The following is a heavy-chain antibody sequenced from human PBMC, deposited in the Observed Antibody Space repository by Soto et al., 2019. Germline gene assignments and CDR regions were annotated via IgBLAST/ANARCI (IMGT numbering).Heavy chain of an antibody. CDR3: ARGGYCSYTSCHSDYYGMGV. V-gene: IGHV3-72*01. Sequence: HPGGSLRLSCAASGFTFSDHYMDWVRQAPGKGLEWVGRIRNKANSYTTEYAASVKGRFSISRDDSKNSLYLQMNSLKTEDTAVYYCARGGYCSYTSCHSDYYGMGVWGQGTTVPVSS. D-gene: IGHD2-2*02. J-gene: IGHJ6*02. CDR2: IRNKANSYTT. CDR1: GFTFSDHY.